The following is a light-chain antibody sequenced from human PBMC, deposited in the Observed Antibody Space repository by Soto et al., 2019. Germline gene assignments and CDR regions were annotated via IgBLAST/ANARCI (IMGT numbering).Light chain of an antibody. CDR3: NRGSNWPPFP. CDR2: DAS. CDR1: QSVSSY. V-gene: IGKV3-11*01. J-gene: IGKJ4*01. Sequence: EIVLTQSPATLSLSPGERATLSCRASQSVSSYLAWYQQKPGQAPRLLIYDASNRATGIPARFSGSGSGTASTLTIGSQGHKDFEVYSCNRGSNWPPFPFGGGPRWRSN.